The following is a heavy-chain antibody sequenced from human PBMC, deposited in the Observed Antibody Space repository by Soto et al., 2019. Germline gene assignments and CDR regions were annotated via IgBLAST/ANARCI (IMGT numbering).Heavy chain of an antibody. CDR3: ARDRRAAAGDY. CDR2: INSDGSST. CDR1: GFTFSSYW. Sequence: PGWSLRLSCAASGFTFSSYWMHWVRQAPGKGLVWVSRINSDGSSTSYADSVKGRFTISRDNAKNTLYLQMNSLRAEDTAVYYCARDRRAAAGDYWGQGTLVTVSS. J-gene: IGHJ4*02. V-gene: IGHV3-74*01. D-gene: IGHD6-13*01.